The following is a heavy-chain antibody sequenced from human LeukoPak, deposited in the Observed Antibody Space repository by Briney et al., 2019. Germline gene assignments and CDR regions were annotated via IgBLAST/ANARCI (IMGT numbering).Heavy chain of an antibody. J-gene: IGHJ4*02. CDR2: ISYDGSNK. CDR3: ARARPDGPFDY. V-gene: IGHV3-30-3*01. Sequence: GRSLRLSCAASGFTFSSYAMHWVRQAPGKGLEWVAVISYDGSNKYYADSVKGRFTISRDNSKNTLYLQMNSLRAEDTAVYYCARARPDGPFDYWGQGTLVTVSS. D-gene: IGHD1-14*01. CDR1: GFTFSSYA.